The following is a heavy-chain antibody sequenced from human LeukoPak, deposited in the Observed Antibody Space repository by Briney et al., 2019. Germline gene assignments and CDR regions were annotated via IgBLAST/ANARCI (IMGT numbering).Heavy chain of an antibody. CDR1: GVTFGNYW. J-gene: IGHJ4*02. D-gene: IGHD5-12*01. CDR2: INQDGSKE. V-gene: IGHV3-7*01. CDR3: VRDGGVSGYDLLDY. Sequence: GGSLRLSCAASGVTFGNYWMTWVRQAPGKGLEWVAHINQDGSKEYYMDSVKARVTISRDNAKNSLSLQMNSLRAEDTAVYYCVRDGGVSGYDLLDYWGQGTLVTVSS.